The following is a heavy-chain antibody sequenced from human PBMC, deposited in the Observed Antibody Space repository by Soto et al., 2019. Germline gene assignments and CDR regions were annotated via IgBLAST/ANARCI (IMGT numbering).Heavy chain of an antibody. CDR1: GGSISSYY. D-gene: IGHD6-19*01. Sequence: SETLSLTCTVSGGSISSYYWSWIRQPPGKGLEWIGYIYYSGSTNYNPSLKSRVTISVDTSKNQFSLKLSSVTAADTAVYYCARVVWGTETSIAVAGRRDWFDPWGQGTLVTVSS. V-gene: IGHV4-59*01. CDR2: IYYSGST. J-gene: IGHJ5*02. CDR3: ARVVWGTETSIAVAGRRDWFDP.